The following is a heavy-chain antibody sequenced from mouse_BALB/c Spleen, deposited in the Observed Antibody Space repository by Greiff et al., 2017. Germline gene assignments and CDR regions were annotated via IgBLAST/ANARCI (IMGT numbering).Heavy chain of an antibody. D-gene: IGHD1-1*01. Sequence: VQLKQSGAELAKPGASVKISCKASGYSFTGYYMHWVKQSHVKSLEWIGRINPYNGATSYNQNFKDKASLTVDKSSSTAYMELHSLTSEDSAVYYGARQYYAGYYYAMDYWGQGTSVTVSS. CDR3: ARQYYAGYYYAMDY. J-gene: IGHJ4*01. V-gene: IGHV1-31*01. CDR1: GYSFTGYY. CDR2: INPYNGAT.